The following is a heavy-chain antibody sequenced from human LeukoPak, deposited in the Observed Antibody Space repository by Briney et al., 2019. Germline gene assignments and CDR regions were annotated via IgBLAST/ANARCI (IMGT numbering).Heavy chain of an antibody. Sequence: SETLSLTCTVSGGSISSSSYYWGWIRQPPGKGLEWIGGVHYSGSTYYNPSLKSRVTISVDTSKNQFSLKLSSVTAADTAVYYCARHGRGYYDSSGYFGVGYPHDAFDIWGQGTMVTVSS. CDR1: GGSISSSSYY. CDR3: ARHGRGYYDSSGYFGVGYPHDAFDI. CDR2: VHYSGST. D-gene: IGHD3-22*01. J-gene: IGHJ3*02. V-gene: IGHV4-39*01.